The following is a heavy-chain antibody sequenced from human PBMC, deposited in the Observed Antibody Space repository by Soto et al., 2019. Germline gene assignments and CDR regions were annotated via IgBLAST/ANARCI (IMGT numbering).Heavy chain of an antibody. V-gene: IGHV4-30-4*01. CDR1: GGSISSGDYY. D-gene: IGHD3-3*01. CDR3: AEAASPTAFGVVSNDY. CDR2: IYYSGST. Sequence: SETLSLTCTVSGGSISSGDYYWSWIRQPPGKGLEWIGYIYYSGSTYYNPSLKSRVTISVDTSKNQFSLKLSSVTAADTAVYYCAEAASPTAFGVVSNDYWGQGTLVTVSS. J-gene: IGHJ4*02.